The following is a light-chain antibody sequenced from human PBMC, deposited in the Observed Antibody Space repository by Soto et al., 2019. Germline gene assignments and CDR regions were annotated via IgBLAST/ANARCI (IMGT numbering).Light chain of an antibody. CDR1: QSISSW. CDR2: KES. CDR3: QQLNSYLT. J-gene: IGKJ4*01. Sequence: DIQMTQSPSTLSASVGDRVTITCRASQSISSWLAWYQQKPGKAPKLLIYKESSLESGVPSRFSGSGSGTEFTLTISSLQPDDFATYYCQQLNSYLTVGGGTKVDIK. V-gene: IGKV1-5*03.